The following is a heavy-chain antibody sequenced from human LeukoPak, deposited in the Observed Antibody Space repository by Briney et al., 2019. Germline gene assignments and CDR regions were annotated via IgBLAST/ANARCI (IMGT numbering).Heavy chain of an antibody. CDR1: GFTFSDYY. J-gene: IGHJ4*02. V-gene: IGHV3-11*06. D-gene: IGHD1-26*01. CDR2: ISSSSSYT. CDR3: ARATVTRVVGATSSPDNY. Sequence: PGGSLRLSCAASGFTFSDYYMSWIRQAPGKGLEWVSYISSSSSYTNYADSVKGRFTISRDNAKNSLYLQMNSLRAEDTAVYYCARATVTRVVGATSSPDNYWGQGTLVTASS.